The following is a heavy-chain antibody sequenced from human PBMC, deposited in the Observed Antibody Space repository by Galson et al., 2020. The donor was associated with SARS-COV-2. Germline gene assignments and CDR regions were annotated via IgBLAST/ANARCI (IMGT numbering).Heavy chain of an antibody. CDR3: AHRARPWELYY. CDR1: GFSLSTSGVV. D-gene: IGHD1-26*01. V-gene: IGHV2-5*02. CDR2: IYWDDDK. Sequence: SGPTLVKPTQTLTLTCTFSGFSLSTSGVVVGWIRQPPGKALEWLALIYWDDDKRYSPSLKRRVTITKDTSKNQVVLTMTNVDPVDTATYYWAHRARPWELYYWGQGTLVTVSS. J-gene: IGHJ4*02.